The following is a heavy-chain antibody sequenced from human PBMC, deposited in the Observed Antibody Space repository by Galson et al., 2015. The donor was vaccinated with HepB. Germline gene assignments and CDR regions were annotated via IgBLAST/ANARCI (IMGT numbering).Heavy chain of an antibody. Sequence: TLSLTCTVSGGSISSGGYYWSWIRQHPGKGLEWIGYIYYSGSTYYNPSLKSRVTISVDTSKNQFSLKLSSVTAADTAVYYCAREANGFLKRRDAFDIWGQGTMVTVSS. CDR2: IYYSGST. CDR3: AREANGFLKRRDAFDI. V-gene: IGHV4-31*03. D-gene: IGHD3-3*01. CDR1: GGSISSGGYY. J-gene: IGHJ3*02.